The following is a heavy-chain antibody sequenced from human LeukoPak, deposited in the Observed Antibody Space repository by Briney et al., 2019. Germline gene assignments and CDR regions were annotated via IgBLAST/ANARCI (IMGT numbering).Heavy chain of an antibody. Sequence: ASVKVSCKASGGTFSSYAISWVRQAPGQGLERMGRIIPILGIANYAQKFQGRVTITADKSTSTAYMELSSLRSEDTAVYYSASGVRDYDSSGPRDYWGQGTLVTVSS. J-gene: IGHJ4*02. CDR3: ASGVRDYDSSGPRDY. CDR2: IIPILGIA. V-gene: IGHV1-69*04. D-gene: IGHD3-22*01. CDR1: GGTFSSYA.